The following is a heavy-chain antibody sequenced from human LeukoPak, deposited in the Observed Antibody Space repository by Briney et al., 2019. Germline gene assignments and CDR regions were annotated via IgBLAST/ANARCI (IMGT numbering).Heavy chain of an antibody. CDR3: SRGLDSRKLGY. CDR1: GSSFSSGDQY. Sequence: SQTLALTCTVSGSSFSSGDQYWNWIRQRPGEGLEWIGSIHPSGALYNNPSLESRVTISIDTSKNQFSLNLNSVTAADTAVYFCSRGLDSRKLGYWGQGTLATVSS. V-gene: IGHV4-31*03. J-gene: IGHJ4*02. CDR2: IHPSGAL. D-gene: IGHD3-22*01.